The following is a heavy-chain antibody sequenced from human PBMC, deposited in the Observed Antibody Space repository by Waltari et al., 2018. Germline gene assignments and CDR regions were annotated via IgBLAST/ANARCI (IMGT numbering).Heavy chain of an antibody. D-gene: IGHD3-16*01. Sequence: QVQLHESGPGLVQPSETLSLACSVSGDSVVSNYWSWIGQSAGKGMEWIGRIYVGGTTNYNPALSGRVSMSVDMSKNQIFLKIMSVTAADTGVYYCARETRHGDWFDPWGQGTLVTVSS. V-gene: IGHV4-4*07. J-gene: IGHJ5*02. CDR3: ARETRHGDWFDP. CDR1: GDSVVSNY. CDR2: IYVGGTT.